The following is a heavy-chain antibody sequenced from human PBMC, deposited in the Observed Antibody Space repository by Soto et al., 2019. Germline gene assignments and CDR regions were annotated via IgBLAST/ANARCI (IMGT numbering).Heavy chain of an antibody. D-gene: IGHD5-18*01. CDR2: IIPIFGTA. CDR1: GGTFSSYA. J-gene: IGHJ3*02. Sequence: SVKVSCKGAGGTFSSYAISWVRQAPGQGLEWMGGIIPIFGTANYAQKFQGRVTITPDESTSTAYMELSSLRSEDSAVYYCARATKRDMATAHDAFDIWGQVTMVTVSS. V-gene: IGHV1-69*13. CDR3: ARATKRDMATAHDAFDI.